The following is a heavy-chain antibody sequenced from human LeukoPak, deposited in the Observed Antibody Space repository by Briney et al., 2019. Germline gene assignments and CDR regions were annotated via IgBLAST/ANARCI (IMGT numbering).Heavy chain of an antibody. Sequence: PEGSLRLSCAPSGFTFSRHGMHWVRQAPGKGLEWVAIISNDGSRKYYAHSVEGRFTISRDNSKNTLYLQMDSLRAEDTAVYYCARDRAWNYFDYWGQGTLVTVSS. CDR2: ISNDGSRK. CDR3: ARDRAWNYFDY. J-gene: IGHJ4*02. CDR1: GFTFSRHG. D-gene: IGHD3-3*01. V-gene: IGHV3-30*03.